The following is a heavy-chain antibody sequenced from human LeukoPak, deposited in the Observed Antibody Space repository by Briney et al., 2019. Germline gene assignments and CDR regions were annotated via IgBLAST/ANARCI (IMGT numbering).Heavy chain of an antibody. V-gene: IGHV1-2*02. Sequence: ASVKVSCKASGYTFTGYYMHWVRQAPGQGLEWMGWINPNSGGTNYAQKFQGRVTMTRDTSISTAYMELSRLRSDDTAVYYCARDLEPYGSGSYNYFDYWGEGTLVTVS. CDR3: ARDLEPYGSGSYNYFDY. CDR1: GYTFTGYY. J-gene: IGHJ4*02. CDR2: INPNSGGT. D-gene: IGHD3-10*01.